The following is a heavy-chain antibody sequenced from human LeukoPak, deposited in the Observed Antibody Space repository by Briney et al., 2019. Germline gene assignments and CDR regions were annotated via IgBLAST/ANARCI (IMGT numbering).Heavy chain of an antibody. J-gene: IGHJ6*03. V-gene: IGHV1-69*01. Sequence: ASAKVSCKASGGTFSSYAISWVRQAPGQGLEWMGGIIPIFGTATYAQKFQGRATITADESTSTAYMELSSLRSEDTAVYYCARVSSVVVPAAMNYYYYYYMDVWGKGTTVTVSS. CDR1: GGTFSSYA. CDR3: ARVSSVVVPAAMNYYYYYYMDV. D-gene: IGHD2-2*01. CDR2: IIPIFGTA.